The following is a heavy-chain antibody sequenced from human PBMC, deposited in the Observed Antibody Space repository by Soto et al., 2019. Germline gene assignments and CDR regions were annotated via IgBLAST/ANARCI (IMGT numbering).Heavy chain of an antibody. CDR3: ARGGYYFYYGMDV. V-gene: IGHV4-31*03. CDR1: GGSISSDGYY. J-gene: IGHJ6*02. Sequence: TLSLPCTVSGGSISSDGYYWSCIRQHPGKGLEWIGYIYYSGSTYYNPSLKSRVTISIDTSKNQFSLKLSSVTAADTALYYCARGGYYFYYGMDVWGQGTTVTVSS. CDR2: IYYSGST.